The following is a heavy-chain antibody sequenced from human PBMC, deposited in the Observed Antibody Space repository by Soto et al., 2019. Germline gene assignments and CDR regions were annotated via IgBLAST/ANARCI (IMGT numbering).Heavy chain of an antibody. D-gene: IGHD1-26*01. CDR3: ARMIVGATYAFDI. CDR1: GYSFTSYW. V-gene: IGHV5-51*01. CDR2: IYPGDSDT. Sequence: GESLRISCKGSGYSFTSYWIGWVRQMPGKGLEWMGIIYPGDSDTRYSPSFQGQVTISADKSISTAYLQWSSLKASDTAMYYCARMIVGATYAFDIWGQGTMVTVSS. J-gene: IGHJ3*02.